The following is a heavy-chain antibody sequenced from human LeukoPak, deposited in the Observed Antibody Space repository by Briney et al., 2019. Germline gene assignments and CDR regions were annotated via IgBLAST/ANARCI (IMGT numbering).Heavy chain of an antibody. D-gene: IGHD1-26*01. CDR1: GYTFTGYY. J-gene: IGHJ4*02. CDR3: AREVGARTFDY. CDR2: ISYDGSNK. Sequence: SCKASGYTFTGYYMHWVRQAPGKGLEWVAVISYDGSNKYYADSVKGRFTISRDNSKNTLYVQMNSLRAEDTAVYYCAREVGARTFDYWGQGTLVTVSS. V-gene: IGHV3-30-3*01.